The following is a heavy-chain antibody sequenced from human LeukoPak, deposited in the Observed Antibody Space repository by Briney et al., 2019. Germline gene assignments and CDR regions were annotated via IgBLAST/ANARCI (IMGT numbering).Heavy chain of an antibody. J-gene: IGHJ4*02. D-gene: IGHD2-2*02. CDR2: ISGSGGST. V-gene: IGHV3-23*01. Sequence: PGGSLRLSCAASGFTFSSYAMSWVRQAPGKGLEWVSAISGSGGSTYYADSVKGRFTISRDNSKNTLYLQMNSLRAEDTAVYYCAKDRDCSSTSCYTIFNWGQGTLVTVSS. CDR1: GFTFSSYA. CDR3: AKDRDCSSTSCYTIFN.